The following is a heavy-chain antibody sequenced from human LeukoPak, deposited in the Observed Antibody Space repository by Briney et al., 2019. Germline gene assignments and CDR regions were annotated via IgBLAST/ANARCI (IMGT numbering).Heavy chain of an antibody. CDR2: IISIFGTA. CDR3: ARARSGSYYSY. J-gene: IGHJ4*02. V-gene: IGHV1-69*05. D-gene: IGHD1-26*01. Sequence: SVKVSCKASGGTFSSYAISWVRQAPGQGLEWMGRIISIFGTANYAQKFQGRVTITTDESTSTAYMELSSLRSEDTAVYYCARARSGSYYSYWGQGTLVTVSS. CDR1: GGTFSSYA.